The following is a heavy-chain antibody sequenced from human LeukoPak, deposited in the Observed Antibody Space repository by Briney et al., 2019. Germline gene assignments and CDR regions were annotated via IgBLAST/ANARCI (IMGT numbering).Heavy chain of an antibody. CDR1: GFTFSSYA. J-gene: IGHJ3*02. CDR2: ISGSGGST. V-gene: IGHV3-23*01. D-gene: IGHD3-22*01. CDR3: TTDGSGPYYDSSGYYSDAFDI. Sequence: GGSLRLSCAASGFTFSSYAMSWVRQAPGKGLEWVSAISGSGGSTYYADSVKGRFTISRDNSKNTLYLQMNSLKTEDTAVYYCTTDGSGPYYDSSGYYSDAFDIWGQGTMVTVSS.